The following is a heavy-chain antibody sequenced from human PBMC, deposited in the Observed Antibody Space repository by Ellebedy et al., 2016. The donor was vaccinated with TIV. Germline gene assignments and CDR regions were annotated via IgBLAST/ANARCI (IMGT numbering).Heavy chain of an antibody. D-gene: IGHD3-22*01. CDR3: ARGRRHSETSAYYLDY. Sequence: SETLSLXXAVYGGPFSDYYWSWIRQPPGKGLEWIGEINHGGSTNYNTSLKSRVTISVDTSKNQFSLKLSSVTAADTAVYYCARGRRHSETSAYYLDYWGQGTLATVSS. CDR2: INHGGST. CDR1: GGPFSDYY. V-gene: IGHV4-34*01. J-gene: IGHJ4*02.